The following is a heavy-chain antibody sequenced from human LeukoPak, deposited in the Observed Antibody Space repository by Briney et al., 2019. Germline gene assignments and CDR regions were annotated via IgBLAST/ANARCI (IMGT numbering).Heavy chain of an antibody. CDR3: ARALPETYYDFWSGYLNWFDP. V-gene: IGHV3-7*03. Sequence: GGSLRLSCAASGFTFGNYAMSWVRQAPGKGLEWVANIKQDGSEKYYVDSVKGRFTISRDNAKNSLYLQMNSLRAEGTAVYYCARALPETYYDFWSGYLNWFDPWGQGTLVTVSS. J-gene: IGHJ5*02. CDR1: GFTFGNYA. D-gene: IGHD3-3*01. CDR2: IKQDGSEK.